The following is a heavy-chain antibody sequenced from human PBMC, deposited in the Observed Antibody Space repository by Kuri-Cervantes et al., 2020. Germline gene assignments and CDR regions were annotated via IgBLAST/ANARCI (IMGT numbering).Heavy chain of an antibody. D-gene: IGHD3-16*01. J-gene: IGHJ3*02. Sequence: SVKVSCKASGGTFSSYAISWVRQAPGQGLEWMGGIIPIFGTANYAQKFQGRVTITADESTSTAYMELSSLRAEDTAVYYCARVKGRPRFVSSGHAFDIWGQGTMVTVSS. V-gene: IGHV1-69*13. CDR1: GGTFSSYA. CDR2: IIPIFGTA. CDR3: ARVKGRPRFVSSGHAFDI.